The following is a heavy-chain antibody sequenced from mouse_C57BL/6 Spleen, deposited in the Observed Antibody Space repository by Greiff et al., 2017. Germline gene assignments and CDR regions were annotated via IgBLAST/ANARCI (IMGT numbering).Heavy chain of an antibody. J-gene: IGHJ2*01. CDR1: GYTFTEYT. D-gene: IGHD1-1*01. Sequence: VQLQQSGAELVKPGASVKLSCTASGYTFTEYTIHWVKQSSGQGLEWIGWFYPGSGSIKYNEKFKDKATLTADKSYSTVYMECSRLTSEDSAVYFCARHGYYGSSLYYFDYWGQGTTLTVSS. CDR3: ARHGYYGSSLYYFDY. CDR2: FYPGSGSI. V-gene: IGHV1-62-2*01.